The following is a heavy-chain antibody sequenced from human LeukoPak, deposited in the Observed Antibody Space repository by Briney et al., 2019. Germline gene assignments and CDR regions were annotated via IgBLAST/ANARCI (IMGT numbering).Heavy chain of an antibody. V-gene: IGHV4-34*01. J-gene: IGHJ6*03. Sequence: SETLSLTCAVYGGSFSGYYWSWIRQPPGKGLEWIGEINHSGSTNYNPSLKSRVTISVDTSKNQFSLKLSSVTAADTAVYYCARGRIVVVPAAKLSETYYYYMDVWGKGTTVTVSS. CDR1: GGSFSGYY. CDR3: ARGRIVVVPAAKLSETYYYYMDV. D-gene: IGHD2-2*01. CDR2: INHSGST.